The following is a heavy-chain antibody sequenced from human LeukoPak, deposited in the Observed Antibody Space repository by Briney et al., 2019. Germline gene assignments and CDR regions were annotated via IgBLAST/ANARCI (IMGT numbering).Heavy chain of an antibody. V-gene: IGHV1-24*01. D-gene: IGHD3-3*01. CDR3: ATEQRITFFGRAFDI. Sequence: GASVKVSCKASGYTFTSYGISWVRQAPGQGLEWMGGFDPEDGGAIHAQKFQGRVTMTEDTSADTAYMELSSLRSEDTAVYYCATEQRITFFGRAFDIWGQGTMVTVSS. CDR1: GYTFTSYG. CDR2: FDPEDGGA. J-gene: IGHJ3*02.